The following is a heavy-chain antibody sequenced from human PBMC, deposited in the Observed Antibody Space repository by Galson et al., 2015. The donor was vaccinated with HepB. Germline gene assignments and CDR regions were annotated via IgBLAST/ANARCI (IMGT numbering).Heavy chain of an antibody. V-gene: IGHV3-9*01. CDR3: AKDISVNTGVSPPAVDY. D-gene: IGHD4-17*01. J-gene: IGHJ4*02. Sequence: SLRLSCAASGFTFDDYAMHWVRQAPGKGLEWVSGISWNSGSIGYADSVKGRFTISRDNAKNSLYLQMNSLRAEDATLYYCAKDISVNTGVSPPAVDYWGQGTRVTVSS. CDR1: GFTFDDYA. CDR2: ISWNSGSI.